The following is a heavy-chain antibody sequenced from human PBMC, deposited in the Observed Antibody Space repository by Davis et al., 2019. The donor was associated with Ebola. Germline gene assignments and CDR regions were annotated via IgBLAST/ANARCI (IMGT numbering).Heavy chain of an antibody. Sequence: MPSETLSLTCTVSGDSIGTYYWSWIRQPPGKGLEWIGYVSSSGTTNYYPSLKRRITISLDTSKRQFSLRLTSVSASDTAQYYCARGDYYGPSGYYAFDLWGPGTMVIVSS. V-gene: IGHV4-59*01. D-gene: IGHD4-17*01. CDR1: GDSIGTYY. CDR3: ARGDYYGPSGYYAFDL. CDR2: VSSSGTT. J-gene: IGHJ3*01.